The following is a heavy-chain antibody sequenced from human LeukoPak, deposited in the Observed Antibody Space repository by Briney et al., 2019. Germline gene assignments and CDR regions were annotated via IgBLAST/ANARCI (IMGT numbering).Heavy chain of an antibody. V-gene: IGHV4-38-2*02. Sequence: PSETLSLTCTVSGYSISSGYYWGWIRQPPGKGLEWIGSIYHSGSTYYNPSLKSRVTISVDTPKNQFSLKLSSVTAADTAVYYCARLVDYYDSSGYYYYYFDYWGQGTLVTVSS. CDR1: GYSISSGYY. CDR3: ARLVDYYDSSGYYYYYFDY. J-gene: IGHJ4*02. D-gene: IGHD3-22*01. CDR2: IYHSGST.